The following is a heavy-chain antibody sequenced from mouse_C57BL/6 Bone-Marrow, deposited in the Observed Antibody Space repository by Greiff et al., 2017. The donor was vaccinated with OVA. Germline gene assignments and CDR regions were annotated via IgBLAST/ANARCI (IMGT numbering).Heavy chain of an antibody. Sequence: EVQGVESGGGLVQPGGSLKLSCAASGFTFSDYYMYWVRQTPEKRLEWVAYISNGGGSTYYPDTVKGRFTISRDNAKNTLYLQMSRLKSEDTAMYYCARLYYYGSESWGQGTSVTVSS. CDR3: ARLYYYGSES. CDR2: ISNGGGST. V-gene: IGHV5-12*01. D-gene: IGHD1-1*01. J-gene: IGHJ4*01. CDR1: GFTFSDYY.